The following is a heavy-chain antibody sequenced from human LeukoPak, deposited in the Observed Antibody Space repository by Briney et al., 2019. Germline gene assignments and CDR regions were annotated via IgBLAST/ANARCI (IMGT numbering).Heavy chain of an antibody. CDR1: GDSISNYY. J-gene: IGHJ4*02. D-gene: IGHD6-13*01. Sequence: SETLSLTCTVSGDSISNYYWSWIRQPAGKGLEWIGRIYTSGSTNYNPSLKSRVTMSVDTSKNQFSLKLSSVTAADTAVYYCARGGSSWLRYFDYWGQGTLVTVSS. CDR3: ARGGSSWLRYFDY. V-gene: IGHV4-4*07. CDR2: IYTSGST.